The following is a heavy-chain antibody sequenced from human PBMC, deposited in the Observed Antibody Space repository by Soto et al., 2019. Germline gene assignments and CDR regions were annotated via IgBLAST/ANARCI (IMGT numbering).Heavy chain of an antibody. CDR3: AIATPSSGWSPFDY. Sequence: ASVKVSCKAFGYSFTDYYIHWVRQAPGQGLEWLGWINPNNGGTDYAQKFRDWVTITRDTSISTAYMELKRLRSDDTAVYYCAIATPSSGWSPFDYWGQGTMVTVSS. CDR1: GYSFTDYY. CDR2: INPNNGGT. J-gene: IGHJ4*02. D-gene: IGHD6-13*01. V-gene: IGHV1-2*04.